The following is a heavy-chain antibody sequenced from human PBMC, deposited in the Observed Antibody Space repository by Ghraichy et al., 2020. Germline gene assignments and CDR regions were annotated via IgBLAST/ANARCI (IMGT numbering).Heavy chain of an antibody. CDR1: GGSISSGGYY. V-gene: IGHV4-31*03. CDR2: IYYSGST. D-gene: IGHD4-17*01. CDR3: AVYYGDYDLLDY. Sequence: LSLTCTVSGGSISSGGYYWSWIRQHPGKGLEWIGYIYYSGSTYYNPSLKSRVTISVDTSKNQFSLKLSSVTAADTAVYYCAVYYGDYDLLDYWGQGTLVTVSS. J-gene: IGHJ4*02.